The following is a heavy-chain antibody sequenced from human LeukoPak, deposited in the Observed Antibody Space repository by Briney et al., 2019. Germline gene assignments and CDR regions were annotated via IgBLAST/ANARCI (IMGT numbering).Heavy chain of an antibody. V-gene: IGHV1-18*01. J-gene: IGHJ4*02. CDR3: ARGVGQTTGTTGGYFFDL. CDR1: GYTFTHYC. CDR2: ISAYNGNT. D-gene: IGHD1-1*01. Sequence: ASVKVFCRASGYTFTHYCITWVRQAPGQGLEWMGWISAYNGNTNYAQKFQGRVTMTTDTSTTTAYMELRSLRSDDTAVYYCARGVGQTTGTTGGYFFDLLVQGTLVTVSS.